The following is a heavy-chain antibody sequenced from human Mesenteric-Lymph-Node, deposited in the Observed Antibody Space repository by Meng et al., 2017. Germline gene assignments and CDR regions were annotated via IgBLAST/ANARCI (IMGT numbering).Heavy chain of an antibody. D-gene: IGHD6-13*01. Sequence: SVKVSCKASGYTFTSYGISWVRQAPGQGLEWMGGIIPIFGTANYAQKFQGRVTITADESTSTAYMELSSLRSEDTAVYYCARVVAAAGNDAFDIWGQGTMVTVSS. J-gene: IGHJ3*02. CDR2: IIPIFGTA. V-gene: IGHV1-69*13. CDR1: GYTFTSYG. CDR3: ARVVAAAGNDAFDI.